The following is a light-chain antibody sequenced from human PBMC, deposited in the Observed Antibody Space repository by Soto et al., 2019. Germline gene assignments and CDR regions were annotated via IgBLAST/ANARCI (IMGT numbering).Light chain of an antibody. J-gene: IGLJ2*01. Sequence: QSALTQPASVSGSPGQSITISCTGTSSDVGGYNYVSWYQQHPGKAPKLMIYDVSNRPSGVSNRFSGSKSGNTASLTISGRQAEDEADYYCSSYTSSSTSLVFGGGTKLTVL. CDR3: SSYTSSSTSLV. CDR1: SSDVGGYNY. CDR2: DVS. V-gene: IGLV2-14*01.